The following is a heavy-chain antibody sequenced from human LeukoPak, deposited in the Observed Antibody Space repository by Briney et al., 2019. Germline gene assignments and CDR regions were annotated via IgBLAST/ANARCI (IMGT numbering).Heavy chain of an antibody. Sequence: GGSLRLSCGGSGFAFSDYAMLWVRQAPGKGLEWLSFISGGSDPVFLADSVRGRFTTSRDNAQNSVYLQMNSLRVEDTAIYYCARDRPVVGAIDFWGQGTLVTVSS. D-gene: IGHD2-15*01. CDR1: GFAFSDYA. CDR2: ISGGSDPV. CDR3: ARDRPVVGAIDF. J-gene: IGHJ4*02. V-gene: IGHV3-48*04.